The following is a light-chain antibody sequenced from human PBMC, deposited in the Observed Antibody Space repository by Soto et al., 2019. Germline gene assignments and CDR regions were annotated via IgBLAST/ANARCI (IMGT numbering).Light chain of an antibody. J-gene: IGKJ5*01. CDR1: KGISSW. CDR3: QEAYSFPIT. V-gene: IGKV1-12*01. Sequence: DNQMTQSPSSVSASVGDRVTITCRASKGISSWLAWYQQKPGKAPKLLIYAASSLQSGVPSRFSGSGSGRDFAVTISSLQPEDFAACYGQEAYSFPITFGQGTLLEIK. CDR2: AAS.